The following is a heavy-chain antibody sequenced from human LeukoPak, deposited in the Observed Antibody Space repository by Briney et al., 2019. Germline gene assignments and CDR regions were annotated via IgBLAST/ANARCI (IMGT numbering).Heavy chain of an antibody. CDR2: INHSGST. D-gene: IGHD3-10*01. Sequence: SETLSLTCAVYGGSFSGYYWSWIRQPPGKGLEWIGEINHSGSTNYNPSLMSRVTISVDTSNSQFSLKLSSVTAADTAVYFCARQNYGSAPLRYWGQGTLVTVSS. V-gene: IGHV4-34*01. J-gene: IGHJ4*02. CDR3: ARQNYGSAPLRY. CDR1: GGSFSGYY.